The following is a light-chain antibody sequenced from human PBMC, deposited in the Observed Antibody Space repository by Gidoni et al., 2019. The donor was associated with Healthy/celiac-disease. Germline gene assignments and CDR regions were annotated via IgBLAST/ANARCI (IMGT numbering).Light chain of an antibody. CDR2: EVS. CDR3: SSYTSSSTLHWV. V-gene: IGLV2-14*01. J-gene: IGLJ3*02. Sequence: QSALTQPASVSGSPGQSITISCTGTSSDVGGYNYVSWYQQHPGKAPKLMLYEVSNRPSGLSNRFSGSKSGNTASLTISGLQAEDEADYYCSSYTSSSTLHWVFGGGTKLTVL. CDR1: SSDVGGYNY.